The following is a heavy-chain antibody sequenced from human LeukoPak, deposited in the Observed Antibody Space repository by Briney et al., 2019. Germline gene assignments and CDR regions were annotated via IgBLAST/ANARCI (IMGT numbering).Heavy chain of an antibody. CDR1: GFTFSSYG. J-gene: IGHJ6*03. D-gene: IGHD3-22*01. CDR3: AKVSYYDSSGYYYYYYYYMDV. Sequence: GGSLRLSCAASGFTFSSYGMHWVRQAPGKGLEWVAFIRYDGSNKYYADSVKGRFTISRDNSKNTLYLQMNSLRAEDTAVYYCAKVSYYDSSGYYYYYYYYMDVWGKGTTVTISS. CDR2: IRYDGSNK. V-gene: IGHV3-30*02.